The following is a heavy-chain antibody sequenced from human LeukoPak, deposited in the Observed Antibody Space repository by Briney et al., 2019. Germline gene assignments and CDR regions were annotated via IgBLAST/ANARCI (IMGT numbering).Heavy chain of an antibody. CDR2: ISDSGVMT. CDR3: AKDRSIGTYYTFDH. V-gene: IGHV3-23*01. CDR1: GFTFTNYA. D-gene: IGHD1-26*01. J-gene: IGHJ4*02. Sequence: GGSLRLSCAASGFTFTNYAMTWVRQAPGKGLDWVSSISDSGVMTYYADSVKGRFTVSRDNYKNSLYLQMSSLTAADTAVYYCAKDRSIGTYYTFDHWGQGTLVTVSS.